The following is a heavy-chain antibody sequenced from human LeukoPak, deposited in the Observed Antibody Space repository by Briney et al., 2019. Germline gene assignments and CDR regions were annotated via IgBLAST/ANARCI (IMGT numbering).Heavy chain of an antibody. CDR2: FDPEDGET. V-gene: IGHV1-24*01. CDR3: ARVTAYYDILTGYIDY. Sequence: ASVKVSCKVSGYTLTELSMHWVRQAPGKGLEWMGGFDPEDGETIYAQKFQGRVTMTEDTSTDTAYMELSSLRSEDTAVYYCARVTAYYDILTGYIDYWGQGTLVTVSS. D-gene: IGHD3-9*01. CDR1: GYTLTELS. J-gene: IGHJ4*02.